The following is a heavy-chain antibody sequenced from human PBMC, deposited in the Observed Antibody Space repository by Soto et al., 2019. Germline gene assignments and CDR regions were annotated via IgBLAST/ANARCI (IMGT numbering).Heavy chain of an antibody. CDR1: GGSISSGDYY. CDR3: ARWWSGSRQGFDP. D-gene: IGHD3-3*01. CDR2: IYYSGST. J-gene: IGHJ5*02. Sequence: QVQLQESGPGLVKPSQTLSLTCTVSGGSISSGDYYWSWIRQHPGKGLEWIGYIYYSGSTYYNPSLQSRVTISVDTSQNQCSLKLSSVTAADTAVYYCARWWSGSRQGFDPWGQGTLVTVSS. V-gene: IGHV4-31*03.